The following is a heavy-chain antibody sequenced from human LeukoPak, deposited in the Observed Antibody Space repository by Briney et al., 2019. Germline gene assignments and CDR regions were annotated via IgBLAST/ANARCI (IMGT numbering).Heavy chain of an antibody. CDR3: ATYTNWVAGDV. D-gene: IGHD7-27*01. Sequence: GGSLRLSCAASGFRLSDPWMSWVRQAPGKGPEWVANIKPEGTEEYYVDSVKGRFNVSRDNARNSLFLQMNSLRVEDTALYCCATYTNWVAGDVWGQGTTVSVSS. V-gene: IGHV3-7*01. CDR1: GFRLSDPW. CDR2: IKPEGTEE. J-gene: IGHJ6*01.